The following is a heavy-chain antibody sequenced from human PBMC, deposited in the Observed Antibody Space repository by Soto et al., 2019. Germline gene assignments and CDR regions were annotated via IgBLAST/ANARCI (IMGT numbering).Heavy chain of an antibody. J-gene: IGHJ3*02. CDR1: GFTFSSYW. D-gene: IGHD1-26*01. Sequence: VGSLRLSCAASGFTFSSYWMSWVRRAPGKGLEWVANIKQDGSEKYYVDSVKGRFTISRDNAKNSLYLQMSSLRAEDTAVYYCARDGGSSVGAFDIWGQGTMVTVSS. V-gene: IGHV3-7*03. CDR2: IKQDGSEK. CDR3: ARDGGSSVGAFDI.